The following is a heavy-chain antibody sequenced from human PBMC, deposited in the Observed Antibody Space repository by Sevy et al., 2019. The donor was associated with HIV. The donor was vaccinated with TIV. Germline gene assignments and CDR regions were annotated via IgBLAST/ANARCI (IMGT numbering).Heavy chain of an antibody. V-gene: IGHV4-59*01. CDR3: ASGGGSGSYYKFDY. J-gene: IGHJ4*02. CDR2: IYYSGST. CDR1: GGSISSYY. D-gene: IGHD1-26*01. Sequence: SETLSLTCTVSGGSISSYYWSWIRQPPGKGLQSIGYIYYSGSTNYNPSLKSRVTISVDTSKNQFSLKLSSVTAADTAVYYCASGGGSGSYYKFDYWGQGTLVTVSS.